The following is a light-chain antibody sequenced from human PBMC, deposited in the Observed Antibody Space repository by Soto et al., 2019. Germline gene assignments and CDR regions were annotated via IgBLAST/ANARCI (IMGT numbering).Light chain of an antibody. CDR2: EVS. J-gene: IGLJ3*02. V-gene: IGLV2-14*01. Sequence: QSVLTQPASVSGSPGQSITISCTGTSSDVGGYNYVSWYQQHPGKAPKLIIYEVSHRPSGVSNRFSGSKSGNTASLTISGLQAEDEAVYYCSSYTSRSTRVFGGGTKLTVL. CDR1: SSDVGGYNY. CDR3: SSYTSRSTRV.